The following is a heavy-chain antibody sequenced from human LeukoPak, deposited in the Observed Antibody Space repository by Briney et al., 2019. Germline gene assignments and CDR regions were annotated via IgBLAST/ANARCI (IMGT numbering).Heavy chain of an antibody. D-gene: IGHD2-15*01. V-gene: IGHV3-9*03. Sequence: PGGSLRLSCAASGFTFDDYAMHWVRQAPGKGLEWVSGISWNSGSIGYADSVKGRFTISRDNAKNSLYLQMNSLRAEDMALYCCAKDNCSGGSCYLDYWGQGTLVTVSS. CDR3: AKDNCSGGSCYLDY. J-gene: IGHJ4*02. CDR1: GFTFDDYA. CDR2: ISWNSGSI.